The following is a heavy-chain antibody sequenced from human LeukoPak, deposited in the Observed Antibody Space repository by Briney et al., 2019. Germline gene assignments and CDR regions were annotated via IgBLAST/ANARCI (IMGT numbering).Heavy chain of an antibody. CDR3: ARAPRGSARSYFDY. J-gene: IGHJ4*02. Sequence: SETLSLTCAVSGGSISSYYWNWIRQPPGKGLEWIGYIYYSGNTNYNPSLKSRVTISVDTSKNEFSLKLSSVTAADTAVYYCARAPRGSARSYFDYWGQGTLVTVSS. CDR2: IYYSGNT. V-gene: IGHV4-59*01. D-gene: IGHD3-10*01. CDR1: GGSISSYY.